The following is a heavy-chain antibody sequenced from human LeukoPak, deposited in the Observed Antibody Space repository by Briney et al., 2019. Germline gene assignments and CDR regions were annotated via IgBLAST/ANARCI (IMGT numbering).Heavy chain of an antibody. CDR2: ISAYNGNT. D-gene: IGHD6-6*01. V-gene: IGHV1-18*01. CDR3: AREGLSSTYSSSSDYYYYYYYMDV. CDR1: GYTFTSYG. J-gene: IGHJ6*03. Sequence: ASVKVSCKASGYTFTSYGISWVRQAPGQGLEWMGWISAYNGNTNYAQKLQGRVTMTTDTSTSTAYMELRSLRSDDTAVYYCAREGLSSTYSSSSDYYYYYYYMDVWGKGTTVTVSS.